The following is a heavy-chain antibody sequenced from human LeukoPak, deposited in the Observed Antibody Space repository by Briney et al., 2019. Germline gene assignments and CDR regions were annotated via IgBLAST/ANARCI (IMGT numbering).Heavy chain of an antibody. Sequence: SETLSLTCTVSGGSISSYYWSWIRQPPGKGLEWIGYIYYSGSTYYNPSLKSRVTISVDTSKNQFSLKLSSVTAADTAVYYCARDVVPAAGFDYWGQGTPVTVSS. D-gene: IGHD2-2*01. CDR2: IYYSGST. J-gene: IGHJ4*02. V-gene: IGHV4-30-4*01. CDR3: ARDVVPAAGFDY. CDR1: GGSISSYY.